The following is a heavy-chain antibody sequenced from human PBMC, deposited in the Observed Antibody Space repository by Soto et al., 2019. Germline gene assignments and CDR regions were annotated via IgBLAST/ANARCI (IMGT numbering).Heavy chain of an antibody. CDR2: IYDSGSS. CDR3: ARVPARRCAVAI. D-gene: IGHD2-2*01. V-gene: IGHV4-30-2*01. CDR1: GGSISSGGYP. J-gene: IGHJ3*02. Sequence: SETLSLTCAVSGGSISSGGYPWSWIRQRPGKGLEWIGYIYDSGSSYYNPSLKSRVTISLDRSKNQFSLKLSSVTAADTAVYYCARVPARRCAVAIWGQGPMVT.